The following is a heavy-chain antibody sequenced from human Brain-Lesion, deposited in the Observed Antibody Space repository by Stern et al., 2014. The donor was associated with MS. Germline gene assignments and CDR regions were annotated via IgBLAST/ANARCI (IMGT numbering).Heavy chain of an antibody. Sequence: QVQLLESGPGLVKPSETLSLTCTVSGGSIGRSSYYWGWIRQPPGKGLEWIGNIFYTGSTFYDPSLKSRVTLSVEPSNNHFSLSLTSVTAADTAVYYCARGAGVFDSWGQGTLVTVSP. CDR3: ARGAGVFDS. J-gene: IGHJ4*02. V-gene: IGHV4-39*02. CDR1: GGSIGRSSYY. D-gene: IGHD6-19*01. CDR2: IFYTGST.